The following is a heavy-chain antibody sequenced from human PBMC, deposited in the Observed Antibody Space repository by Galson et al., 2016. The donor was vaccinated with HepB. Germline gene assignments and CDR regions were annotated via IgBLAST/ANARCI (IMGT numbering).Heavy chain of an antibody. Sequence: SLRLSCAASGFTFSSCAMSWVRQAPGKGLEWVSHTTASGHGTYYADPVKGRFTISRDNSKNTLYLQMNSLRVEDTAVYYCAKSPASGWSTDFFDFWGLGTLVTVSS. CDR1: GFTFSSCA. V-gene: IGHV3-23*01. D-gene: IGHD6-19*01. CDR2: TTASGHGT. CDR3: AKSPASGWSTDFFDF. J-gene: IGHJ4*02.